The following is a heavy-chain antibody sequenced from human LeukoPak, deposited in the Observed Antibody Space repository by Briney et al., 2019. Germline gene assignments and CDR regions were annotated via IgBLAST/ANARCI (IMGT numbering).Heavy chain of an antibody. D-gene: IGHD3-10*01. Sequence: SETLSLTCTVSGGSISSYYWSWIRQPPGKGLEWIGYIYYSGSTNYNPSLKSRVTISVDTSKNQFSLKLSSVTAADTAVYYCARVYGAGTGPFDNWGQGTLVSVSS. CDR2: IYYSGST. CDR1: GGSISSYY. CDR3: ARVYGAGTGPFDN. J-gene: IGHJ4*02. V-gene: IGHV4-59*01.